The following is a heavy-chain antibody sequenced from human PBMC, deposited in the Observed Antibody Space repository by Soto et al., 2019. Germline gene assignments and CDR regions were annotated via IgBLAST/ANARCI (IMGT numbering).Heavy chain of an antibody. D-gene: IGHD5-18*01. CDR3: ARDNEGGYSAASPFDY. V-gene: IGHV1-18*01. CDR2: ISTYNGDT. CDR1: GYTFTDYG. Sequence: QVQLVQSGGEVKKPGASVKVSCKASGYTFTDYGISWLRQAPGQGPEWMAWISTYNGDTKYAQKGQGRVTMTTDTSTTTAYMELRSLRLDDTAVYYCARDNEGGYSAASPFDYWGQGTLVTVSS. J-gene: IGHJ4*02.